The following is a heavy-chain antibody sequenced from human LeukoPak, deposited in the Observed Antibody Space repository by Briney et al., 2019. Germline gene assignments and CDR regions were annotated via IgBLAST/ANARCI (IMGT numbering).Heavy chain of an antibody. J-gene: IGHJ4*02. CDR1: GGSISSYY. D-gene: IGHD5-18*01. V-gene: IGHV4-59*01. Sequence: SETLSLTCTVSGGSISSYYWSWIRQPPGKGLEWIGYIYYSGSTNYNPSLKSRVTISVDTSKNQFSLKLGSVTAADTAVYYCAREGQIQVFDYWGQGTLVTVSS. CDR3: AREGQIQVFDY. CDR2: IYYSGST.